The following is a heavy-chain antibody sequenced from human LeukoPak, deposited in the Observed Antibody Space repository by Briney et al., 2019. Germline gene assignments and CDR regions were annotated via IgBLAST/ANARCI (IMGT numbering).Heavy chain of an antibody. CDR1: GYTFTGYY. J-gene: IGHJ5*02. V-gene: IGHV1-2*02. CDR3: ARGLYGDQNWFDP. CDR2: INPNSGGT. Sequence: ASVKVSCKASGYTFTGYYMHWVRQAPGQGLEWRGWINPNSGGTNYAQKFQGRVTMTRDTSISTAYMELSRLRSDDTAVYYCARGLYGDQNWFDPWGQGTLVTVSS. D-gene: IGHD4-17*01.